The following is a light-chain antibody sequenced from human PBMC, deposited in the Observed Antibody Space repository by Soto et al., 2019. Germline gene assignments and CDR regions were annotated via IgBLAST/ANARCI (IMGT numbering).Light chain of an antibody. J-gene: IGKJ3*01. CDR3: QQGRTSPFS. Sequence: DIQMTQSPSFVSASVGDRVTLTCRASQYISTWLAWYQQRLGEAPRLLIFSASTLKNGIPARFSGSGSGTDFTLAISGLQPEDVANYYCQQGRTSPFSFGPGTKV. CDR1: QYISTW. V-gene: IGKV1D-12*01. CDR2: SAS.